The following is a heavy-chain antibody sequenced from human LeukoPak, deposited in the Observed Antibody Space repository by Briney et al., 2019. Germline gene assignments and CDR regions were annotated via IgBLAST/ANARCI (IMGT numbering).Heavy chain of an antibody. V-gene: IGHV3-53*01. CDR3: ARVVEASPDYFDY. CDR1: GFTVSSKY. D-gene: IGHD6-6*01. CDR2: IYSGGST. J-gene: IGHJ4*02. Sequence: GGSLRLSCTASGFTVSSKYMSWVRQAPGKGLEWVSVIYSGGSTSYADSVKGRFTISRDNTKNTLYLQMNSLRAEDAAVYYCARVVEASPDYFDYWGRGTLVTVAS.